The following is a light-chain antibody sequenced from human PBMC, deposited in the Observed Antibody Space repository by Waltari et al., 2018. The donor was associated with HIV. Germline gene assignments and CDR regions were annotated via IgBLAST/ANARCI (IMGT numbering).Light chain of an antibody. CDR3: EAWDDSLNGVV. CDR2: TNN. CDR1: SSNIGINS. J-gene: IGLJ2*01. V-gene: IGLV1-44*01. Sequence: QSVLTQPPSASGTPGQRVTISCSGSSSNIGINSVNWYQQFPGTAPKLLIYTNNQRPSGVTKRFSASKSGTSASLAISRLQSEDEADYYCEAWDDSLNGVVFGGGTKLTVL.